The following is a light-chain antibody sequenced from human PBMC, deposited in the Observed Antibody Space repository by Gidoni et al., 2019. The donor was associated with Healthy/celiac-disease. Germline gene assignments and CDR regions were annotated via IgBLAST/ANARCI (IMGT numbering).Light chain of an antibody. V-gene: IGKV3-15*01. CDR3: QHYNNWLIT. J-gene: IGKJ5*01. CDR1: QSVSSN. CDR2: GAS. Sequence: KLMTQYPATLSVPPGASATLSCRASQSVSSNFDWYQQKPGQAPMLLSYGASTRATGIPAMFSGSGSGTEFTLTISSLQSEDFAVYYCQHYNNWLITFGPGTRLEIK.